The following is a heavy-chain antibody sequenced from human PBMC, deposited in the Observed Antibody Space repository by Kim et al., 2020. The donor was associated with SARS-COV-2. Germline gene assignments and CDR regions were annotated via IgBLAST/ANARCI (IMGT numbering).Heavy chain of an antibody. J-gene: IGHJ4*02. CDR3: VKGAWLDY. D-gene: IGHD5-12*01. CDR2: DDST. Sequence: DDSTYYAESEKCRLTVSRDSARNTLYLQMNSLRADDTAVYYSVKGAWLDYWGPGTLVTVSS. V-gene: IGHV3-23*01.